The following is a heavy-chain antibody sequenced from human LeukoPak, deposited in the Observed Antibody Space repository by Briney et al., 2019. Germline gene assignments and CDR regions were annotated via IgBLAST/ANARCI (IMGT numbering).Heavy chain of an antibody. Sequence: ASVKVSFKASGYTFTSYFMHWVRQAPGQGLDWMGIINPSGGSTSYAQKFQGRVTMTRDTSTSTVYMELSSLRSEDTAVYYCARDSADYGGYDYWGQGTLVTVSS. D-gene: IGHD4-17*01. CDR3: ARDSADYGGYDY. CDR2: INPSGGST. CDR1: GYTFTSYF. J-gene: IGHJ4*02. V-gene: IGHV1-46*01.